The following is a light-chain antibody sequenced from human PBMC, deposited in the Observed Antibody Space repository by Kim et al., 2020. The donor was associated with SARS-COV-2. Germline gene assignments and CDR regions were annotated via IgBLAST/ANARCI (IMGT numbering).Light chain of an antibody. CDR2: WAS. J-gene: IGKJ5*01. Sequence: DIVMTQSPDSLAVSLGERATINCKSSQSVLHSSHNKNFLAWYQQKPGQPPKLLIYWASTREFGVPDRFSGSGSGADFTLTISSLQAEDVAVYYCHQYYTTPTFGQGTRLEIK. CDR1: QSVLHSSHNKNF. V-gene: IGKV4-1*01. CDR3: HQYYTTPT.